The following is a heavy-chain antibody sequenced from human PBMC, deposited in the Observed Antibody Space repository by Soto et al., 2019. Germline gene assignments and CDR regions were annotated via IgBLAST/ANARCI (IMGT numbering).Heavy chain of an antibody. CDR1: GYTLTSYG. Sequence: AAVKLCCKASGYTLTSYGISWVRQAPGQGLEWMGWISAYNGNTNYAQKLQGRVTMTTDTSTSTAYMELRSLRSDDTAVYYCARVTLTLVGYCSRGSCYASALYIWGR. J-gene: IGHJ2*01. CDR2: ISAYNGNT. D-gene: IGHD2-15*01. CDR3: ARVTLTLVGYCSRGSCYASALYI. V-gene: IGHV1-18*01.